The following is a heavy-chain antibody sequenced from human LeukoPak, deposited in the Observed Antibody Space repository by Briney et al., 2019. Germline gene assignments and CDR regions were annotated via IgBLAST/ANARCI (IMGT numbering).Heavy chain of an antibody. D-gene: IGHD2-2*01. CDR3: AKDMGSGRGSTSWSFDY. Sequence: GGSLRLSCAASGFTFDDYAMHWVRQAPGKGLEWVSGISRNSGSIGYADSVKGRFTISRDNAKNSLYLQMNSLRAEDTALYYCAKDMGSGRGSTSWSFDYWGQGTLVTVSS. CDR1: GFTFDDYA. CDR2: ISRNSGSI. J-gene: IGHJ4*02. V-gene: IGHV3-9*01.